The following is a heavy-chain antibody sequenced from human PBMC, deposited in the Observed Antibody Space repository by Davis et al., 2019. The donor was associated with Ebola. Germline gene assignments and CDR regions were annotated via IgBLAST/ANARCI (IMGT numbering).Heavy chain of an antibody. J-gene: IGHJ3*01. CDR3: ARGSPTIVGSRDAFDV. CDR2: IKQDGSEK. V-gene: IGHV3-7*03. CDR1: GFTFSSYA. D-gene: IGHD1-26*01. Sequence: GGSLRLSCAASGFTFSSYAMSWVRQAPGKRLEWVANIKQDGSEKYYLDSVKGRFTISRDNAKKSLYLQMASLRVEDAAVYYCARGSPTIVGSRDAFDVWGRGTLVTVSS.